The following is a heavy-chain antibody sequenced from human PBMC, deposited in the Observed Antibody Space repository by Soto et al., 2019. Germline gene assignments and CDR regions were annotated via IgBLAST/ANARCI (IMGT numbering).Heavy chain of an antibody. CDR3: ARLEYSSGWYCPY. CDR1: GGSISSSSYY. V-gene: IGHV4-39*01. D-gene: IGHD6-19*01. CDR2: IYYSGST. J-gene: IGHJ4*02. Sequence: QLQLQESGPGLVKPSETLSLTCTVSGGSISSSSYYWGWIRQPPGKGLEWIGSIYYSGSTYYNPSLKSRVTISVDTSTNQFSLKLSSVTAADTAVYYCARLEYSSGWYCPYWGQGTLVTVSS.